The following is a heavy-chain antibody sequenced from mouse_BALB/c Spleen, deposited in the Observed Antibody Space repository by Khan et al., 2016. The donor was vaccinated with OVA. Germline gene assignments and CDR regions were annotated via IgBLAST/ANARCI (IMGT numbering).Heavy chain of an antibody. V-gene: IGHV3-2*02. D-gene: IGHD4-1*01. CDR1: GYSITSDYA. CDR2: ISYSGST. Sequence: DVQLQESGPGLVKPSQSLSLTCTVTGYSITSDYAWNWIRQFPGNKLEWMGYISYSGSTSYNPSLKSRISITRDTSKNQFFLQLNSVTTEDTATYYCARTGTGRWFAYWGQGTLVTVSA. CDR3: ARTGTGRWFAY. J-gene: IGHJ3*01.